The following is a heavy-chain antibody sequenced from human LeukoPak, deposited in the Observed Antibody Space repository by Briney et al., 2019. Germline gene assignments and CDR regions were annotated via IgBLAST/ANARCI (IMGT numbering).Heavy chain of an antibody. Sequence: SGGSLRLSCVASGFTVRSNYISWVRQAPGKGLEWVSVIYSDGSTYYADSVKGRFTISRDNSKNTLYLKMNSLRAEDTAVYYCARGVYCGSGTGGNWFDPWGQGTLVTVSS. J-gene: IGHJ5*02. CDR1: GFTVRSNY. V-gene: IGHV3-66*02. D-gene: IGHD3-10*01. CDR2: IYSDGST. CDR3: ARGVYCGSGTGGNWFDP.